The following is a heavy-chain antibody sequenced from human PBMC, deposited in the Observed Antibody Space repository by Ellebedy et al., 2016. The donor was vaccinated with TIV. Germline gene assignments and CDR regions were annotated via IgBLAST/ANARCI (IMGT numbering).Heavy chain of an antibody. D-gene: IGHD2-2*02. CDR1: GDPITGSHW. Sequence: SETLSLXCAVSGDPITGSHWWRWVRQPPGRGLEWIGEIYPGVSSHYNPSLKSRVTMSIDESKNGFSLKLTSVTAADTAVYYCARDLGSGIYPGHWGQGTLVTVSS. J-gene: IGHJ4*02. CDR3: ARDLGSGIYPGH. CDR2: IYPGVSS. V-gene: IGHV4-4*02.